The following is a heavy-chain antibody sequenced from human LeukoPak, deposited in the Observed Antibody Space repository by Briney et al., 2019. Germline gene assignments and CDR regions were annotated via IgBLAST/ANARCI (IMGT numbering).Heavy chain of an antibody. D-gene: IGHD1-26*01. CDR1: GFTFSSYW. CDR2: IKTDGSST. V-gene: IGHV3-74*01. J-gene: IGHJ4*02. Sequence: GGSLRLSCAASGFTFSSYWMHWVRQAPGKGLVWVSRIKTDGSSTSYADSVKGRFTISRDNAKNTLDLQMNSLRAEDTAVYYCAKAQWESFKEGYWGQGTLVTVSS. CDR3: AKAQWESFKEGY.